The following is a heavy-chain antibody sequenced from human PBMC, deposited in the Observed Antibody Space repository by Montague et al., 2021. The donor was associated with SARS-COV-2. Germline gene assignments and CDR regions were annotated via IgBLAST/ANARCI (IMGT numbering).Heavy chain of an antibody. D-gene: IGHD2-15*01. CDR2: TYYRSEWYS. CDR3: ARAERGSCGDGNCYQYFFNY. CDR1: GDSVSTNSGT. V-gene: IGHV6-1*01. J-gene: IGHJ4*02. Sequence: CAISGDSVSTNSGTWNWVRLSPSRGLEWLRRTYYRSEWYSDYPVSVKSRISINPDTSKNQFSLQLNSVTPEDTAVYYCARAERGSCGDGNCYQYFFNYWGQGTLVTVSS.